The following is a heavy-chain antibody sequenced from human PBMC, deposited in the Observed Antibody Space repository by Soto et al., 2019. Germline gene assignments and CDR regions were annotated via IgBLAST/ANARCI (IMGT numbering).Heavy chain of an antibody. J-gene: IGHJ5*02. V-gene: IGHV4-38-2*01. D-gene: IGHD3-10*01. CDR1: GYSISTDFY. CDR3: ARSNYYGSGNYYFNWFDP. CDR2: IYHSGST. Sequence: SETLSLTCAVSGYSISTDFYWGWIRQPPGKGLEWIGNIYHSGSTYYNPSLKSRVTISIDTSKNQFSLKLSSVTAADTSVYYCARSNYYGSGNYYFNWFDPWGQGTLVTVSS.